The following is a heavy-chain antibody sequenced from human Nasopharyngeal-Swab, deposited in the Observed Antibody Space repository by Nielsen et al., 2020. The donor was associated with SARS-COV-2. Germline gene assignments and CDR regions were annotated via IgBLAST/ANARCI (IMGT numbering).Heavy chain of an antibody. CDR2: INHSGST. D-gene: IGHD3-16*02. V-gene: IGHV4-34*01. Sequence: VRQMPGKGLEWIGEINHSGSTNYNPSLKSRVTISVDTSKNQFSLKLSSVTAADTAGEDWARATYYDYVWGSYRPGAFDIWGQGTMVTVSS. J-gene: IGHJ3*02. CDR3: ARATYYDYVWGSYRPGAFDI.